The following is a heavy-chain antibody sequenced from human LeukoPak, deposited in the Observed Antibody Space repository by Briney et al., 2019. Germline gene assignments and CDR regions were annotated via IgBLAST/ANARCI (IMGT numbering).Heavy chain of an antibody. J-gene: IGHJ6*03. V-gene: IGHV1-69*05. Sequence: SVKVSCKASGDIFNSYSVSWVRQAPGQGLEWMGGIIPMFGSTNYAQKFEGRVTITTDQSTTTVYMELTSLTSEDTAVYYCAGVGRSRGALPNFYYYMDVWGKGTTVTVSS. CDR2: IIPMFGST. CDR3: AGVGRSRGALPNFYYYMDV. D-gene: IGHD1-26*01. CDR1: GDIFNSYS.